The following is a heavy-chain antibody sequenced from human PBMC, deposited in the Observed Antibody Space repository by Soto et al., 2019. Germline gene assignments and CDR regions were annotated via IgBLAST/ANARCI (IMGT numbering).Heavy chain of an antibody. J-gene: IGHJ4*02. CDR1: GVSISSGDYY. D-gene: IGHD1-26*01. CDR3: AREGGIVGATTVDY. CDR2: IYYSGST. Sequence: SETLSLTCTVSGVSISSGDYYWSWIRQPPGKGLEWIGYIYYSGSTYYNPSLKSRVTISVDTSKNQFSLKLSSVTAADTAVYYCAREGGIVGATTVDYWGQGTLVTVSS. V-gene: IGHV4-30-4*01.